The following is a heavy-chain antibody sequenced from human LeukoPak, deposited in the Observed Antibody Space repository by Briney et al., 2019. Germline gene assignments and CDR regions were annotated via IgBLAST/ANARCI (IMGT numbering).Heavy chain of an antibody. J-gene: IGHJ5*02. Sequence: GSSVKVPCKASGGTFSSYAISWVRQAPGQGLEWMGGIIPIFGTANYAQKFQGRVTITADKSTSTAYMELSSLRSEDTAVYYCARDLTQVGYSSGWRRGNWFDPWGQGTLVTVSS. CDR3: ARDLTQVGYSSGWRRGNWFDP. CDR2: IIPIFGTA. V-gene: IGHV1-69*06. D-gene: IGHD6-19*01. CDR1: GGTFSSYA.